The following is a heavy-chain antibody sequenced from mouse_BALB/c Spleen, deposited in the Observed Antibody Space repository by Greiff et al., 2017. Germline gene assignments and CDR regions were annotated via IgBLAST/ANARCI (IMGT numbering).Heavy chain of an antibody. V-gene: IGHV5-17*02. CDR2: ISSGSSTI. CDR1: GFTFSSFG. D-gene: IGHD1-1*01. J-gene: IGHJ4*01. CDR3: ARGDYGSSYGYYAMDY. Sequence: EVKLMESGGGLVQPGGSRKLSCAASGFTFSSFGMHWVRQAPEKGLEWVAYISSGSSTIYYADTVKGRFTISRDNPKNTLFLQMTSLRSEDTAMYYCARGDYGSSYGYYAMDYWGQGTSVTVSS.